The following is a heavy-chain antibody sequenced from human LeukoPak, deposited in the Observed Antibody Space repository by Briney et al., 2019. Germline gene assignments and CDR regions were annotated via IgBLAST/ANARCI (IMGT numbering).Heavy chain of an antibody. CDR3: AGLWYYYGSGP. J-gene: IGHJ5*02. CDR1: GGSISSSSYY. Sequence: SETLSLTCTVSGGSISSSSYYWGWIRQPPGKGLEWIGSIYYSGSTYYNPSLKSRVTISVDTSKNQFSLKLSSVTAADTAVYYCAGLWYYYGSGPWGQGTLVTVSS. CDR2: IYYSGST. D-gene: IGHD3-10*01. V-gene: IGHV4-39*07.